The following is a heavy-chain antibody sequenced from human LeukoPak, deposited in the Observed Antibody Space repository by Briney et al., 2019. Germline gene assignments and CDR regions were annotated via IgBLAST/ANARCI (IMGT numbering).Heavy chain of an antibody. J-gene: IGHJ4*02. CDR1: GFTFSSYS. CDR2: ISSSSSYI. V-gene: IGHV3-21*01. D-gene: IGHD2/OR15-2a*01. Sequence: GRSLRLSCAASGFTFSSYSMNWVRQAPGKGLEWVSSISSSSSYIYYADSVKGRFTISRDNAKNSLYLQMNSLRAEDTAVYYCARDLSGVGFDYWGQGTLVTVSS. CDR3: ARDLSGVGFDY.